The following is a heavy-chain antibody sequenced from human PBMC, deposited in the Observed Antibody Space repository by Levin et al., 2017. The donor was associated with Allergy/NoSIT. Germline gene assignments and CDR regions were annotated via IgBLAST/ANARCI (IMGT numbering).Heavy chain of an antibody. V-gene: IGHV5-51*01. CDR1: GYSFTSYW. J-gene: IGHJ4*02. Sequence: GESLKISCKGSGYSFTSYWIGWVRQMPGKGLEWMGIIYPGDSDTRYSPSFQGQVTISADKSISTAYLQWSSLKASDTAMYYCARLNKGIAVAGTRFDYWGQGTLVTVSS. CDR2: IYPGDSDT. CDR3: ARLNKGIAVAGTRFDY. D-gene: IGHD6-19*01.